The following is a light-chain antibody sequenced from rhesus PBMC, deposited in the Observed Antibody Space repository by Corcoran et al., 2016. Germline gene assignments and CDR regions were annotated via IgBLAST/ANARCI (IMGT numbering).Light chain of an antibody. CDR1: QSISSW. Sequence: DIQMTQSPSSLSASVGDTVTITYRASQSISSWLAWYQQKQGKAPKVLIYKESSLQSGVPSRFSGGGSGTDFTLTISSLQSEDVASYYCQQYSSSPPTFGQGTKVET. CDR2: KES. V-gene: IGKV1-22*01. CDR3: QQYSSSPPT. J-gene: IGKJ1*01.